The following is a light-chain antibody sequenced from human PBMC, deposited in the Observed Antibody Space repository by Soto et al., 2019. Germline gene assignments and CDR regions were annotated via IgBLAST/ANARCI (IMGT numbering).Light chain of an antibody. Sequence: IVLTQSPGTLSLSPGERVTLSCRASQSVTTRLALYQHKPGQAPTLLMSGASNWATGVPLRFSGSGSGTDFTLTISRLEPEDFAPYYCQQYCGSPMTIGLGTRLEIK. CDR3: QQYCGSPMT. J-gene: IGKJ5*01. CDR2: GAS. V-gene: IGKV3-20*01. CDR1: QSVTTR.